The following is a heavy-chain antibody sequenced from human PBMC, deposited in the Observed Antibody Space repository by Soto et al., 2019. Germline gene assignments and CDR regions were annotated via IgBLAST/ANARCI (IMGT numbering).Heavy chain of an antibody. D-gene: IGHD2-15*01. V-gene: IGHV4-31*03. CDR2: IYYSGST. Sequence: QVQLQESGPGLVTPSQTLSLTCTVSGGSISSGGYYWSWIRQHPGKGLEWIGYIYYSGSTYYNPSLKSRVTISVDTSKNQFSLKLSSVTAADTAVYYCAREGGRVAAKWFDPWGQGTLVTVSS. CDR3: AREGGRVAAKWFDP. CDR1: GGSISSGGYY. J-gene: IGHJ5*02.